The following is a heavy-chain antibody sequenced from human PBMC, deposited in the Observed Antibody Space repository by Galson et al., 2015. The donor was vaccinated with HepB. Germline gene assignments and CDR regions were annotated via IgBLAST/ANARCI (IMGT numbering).Heavy chain of an antibody. CDR2: ISSSSSYI. V-gene: IGHV3-21*01. CDR3: ARDLGFGEGAFDY. D-gene: IGHD3-10*01. J-gene: IGHJ4*02. Sequence: SLRLSCAASGFTFSSYSMTWVRQAPGKGLEWVSSISSSSSYIYYADSVTGRFTISRDNAKNSLYLQMNSLRAEDTAVYYCARDLGFGEGAFDYWGQGTLVTVSS. CDR1: GFTFSSYS.